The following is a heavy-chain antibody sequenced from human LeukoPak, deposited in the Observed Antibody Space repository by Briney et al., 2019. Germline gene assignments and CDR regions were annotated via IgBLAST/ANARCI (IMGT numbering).Heavy chain of an antibody. J-gene: IGHJ4*02. D-gene: IGHD3-10*01. Sequence: GGSLRLSCAASGFIFSAYAMHWVRQAPGKGLEWVSGISGSGGATYYADSVKGRFTISRDDPHNTLYLQMNSLRAEDTAVYFCARGGVDYYGSGTYYLMYYFDYWGQGALVTVSS. CDR2: ISGSGGAT. CDR3: ARGGVDYYGSGTYYLMYYFDY. V-gene: IGHV3-23*01. CDR1: GFIFSAYA.